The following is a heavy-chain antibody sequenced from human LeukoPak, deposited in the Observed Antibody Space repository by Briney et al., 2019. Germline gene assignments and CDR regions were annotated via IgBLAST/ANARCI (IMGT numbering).Heavy chain of an antibody. CDR3: ATTQGYCSSTGCYNWYFDL. CDR1: RFPLRSYL. J-gene: IGHJ2*01. Sequence: GGALLQSFSTPRFPLRSYLMHSVPQAPAKGLVWVPPINSDGRSTSYADSVKGRFTISRDNAKNTLYLQMNSLRAEDTAVYYCATTQGYCSSTGCYNWYFDLWGRGTLVTVSS. D-gene: IGHD2-2*02. CDR2: INSDGRST. V-gene: IGHV3-74*01.